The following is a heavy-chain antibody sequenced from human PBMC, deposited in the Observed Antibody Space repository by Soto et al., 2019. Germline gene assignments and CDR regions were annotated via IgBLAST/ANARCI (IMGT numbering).Heavy chain of an antibody. Sequence: QITLKESGPTLVKPTQTLTLTCTFSGFSLSTSGVGVGWIRQPPGKALEWLALIYWDDDKRYSPSLKSRLTITNDTSKNQVVLTMTNMDPVDTATYYCAHRSATVTGDAFDIWGQVTMVTVSS. J-gene: IGHJ3*02. D-gene: IGHD4-17*01. V-gene: IGHV2-5*02. CDR2: IYWDDDK. CDR3: AHRSATVTGDAFDI. CDR1: GFSLSTSGVG.